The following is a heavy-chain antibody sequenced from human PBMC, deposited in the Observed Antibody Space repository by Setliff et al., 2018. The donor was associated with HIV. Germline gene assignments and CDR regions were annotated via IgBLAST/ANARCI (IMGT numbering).Heavy chain of an antibody. CDR1: GGSINSYY. V-gene: IGHV4-4*07. CDR3: ARGVPLLPPNF. J-gene: IGHJ4*02. Sequence: PSETLSLTCIVSGGSINSYYWSWIRQPAGKGLEWIGRIYTDENTNYNPSLKSRVTMSVDTSKNQFSLILSSVTAADTAVYYCARGVPLLPPNFWGQGTLVTVSS. D-gene: IGHD2-15*01. CDR2: IYTDENT.